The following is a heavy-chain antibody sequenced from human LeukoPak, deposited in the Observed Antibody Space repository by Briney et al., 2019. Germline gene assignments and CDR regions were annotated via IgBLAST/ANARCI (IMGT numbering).Heavy chain of an antibody. Sequence: GGSLRLSCAASGFTVSSNYMSWVRQAPGKGLEWVSVIYSGGSTYYTDSVKGRFTISRDNSKNTLYLQMNSLRPEDTAVYYCAKVRVGTAHFDYWGQGTLVTVSS. CDR3: AKVRVGTAHFDY. CDR2: IYSGGST. V-gene: IGHV3-53*05. J-gene: IGHJ4*02. CDR1: GFTVSSNY. D-gene: IGHD2-15*01.